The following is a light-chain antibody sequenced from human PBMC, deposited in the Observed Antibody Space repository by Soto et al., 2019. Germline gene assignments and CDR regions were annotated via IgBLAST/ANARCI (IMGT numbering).Light chain of an antibody. Sequence: DIQMTQSPSSLSAFLGDTVTITCRASQDISNFLAWYQQKPGKVPKLLIYAASTLQSGVPSRFSGSGSGTDFTLTISSLQPEDVATYYCQQCKIAPFTFGGGTKVEMK. CDR2: AAS. J-gene: IGKJ4*01. CDR3: QQCKIAPFT. CDR1: QDISNF. V-gene: IGKV1-27*01.